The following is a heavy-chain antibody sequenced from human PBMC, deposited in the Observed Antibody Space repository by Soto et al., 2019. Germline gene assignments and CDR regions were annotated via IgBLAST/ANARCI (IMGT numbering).Heavy chain of an antibody. CDR1: GFTFSSYS. CDR3: ARVTCSGGSCYSGYYYYYMDV. Sequence: EVQLVESGGGFVQPGGSLRLSCAASGFTFSSYSMNWVRQAPGKGLEWVSYISSSSSTIYYADSVKGRFTISRDNAKNSLYLQMNSLRAEDTAVYYCARVTCSGGSCYSGYYYYYMDVWGKGTTVTVSS. V-gene: IGHV3-48*01. J-gene: IGHJ6*03. CDR2: ISSSSSTI. D-gene: IGHD2-15*01.